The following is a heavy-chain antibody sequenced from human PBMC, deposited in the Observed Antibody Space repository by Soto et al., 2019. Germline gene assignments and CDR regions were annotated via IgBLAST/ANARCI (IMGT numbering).Heavy chain of an antibody. CDR1: GGSISRSGYY. Sequence: QLQLQESGPGLVKPSETLSLTCSVSGGSISRSGYYWGWIRQPPGKGLQWIGSIYYTGTTYYNPSLKSQTPISLGTAKNPFSLKLSSVTAADTAIYYCARPVSSGRWIDSWGQGTLVTVSS. CDR2: IYYTGTT. D-gene: IGHD3-10*01. V-gene: IGHV4-39*01. J-gene: IGHJ4*02. CDR3: ARPVSSGRWIDS.